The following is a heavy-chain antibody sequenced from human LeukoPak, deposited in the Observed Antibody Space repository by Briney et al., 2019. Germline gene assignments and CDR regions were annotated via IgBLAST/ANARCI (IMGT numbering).Heavy chain of an antibody. V-gene: IGHV4-34*01. CDR2: INHSGST. J-gene: IGHJ4*02. CDR1: GGSFSGYY. CDR3: ARESFYGSGSYYKPFDY. Sequence: SETLSLTCAVYGGSFSGYYWSWIRQPPGKGLEWIREINHSGSTNYNPSLKSRVTISVDTSKNQFSLKLSSVTAADTAVYYCARESFYGSGSYYKPFDYWGQGTLVTVSS. D-gene: IGHD3-10*01.